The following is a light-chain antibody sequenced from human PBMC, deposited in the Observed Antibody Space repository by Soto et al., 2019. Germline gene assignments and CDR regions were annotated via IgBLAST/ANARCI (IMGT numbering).Light chain of an antibody. CDR1: QGIRND. CDR3: LQHNSYPLT. V-gene: IGKV1-17*01. J-gene: IGKJ4*01. CDR2: AAS. Sequence: DVQMSQSPCSLSAYVGDRVTLSCRASQGIRNDLGWYQQKPGKPPKRLIYAASSLHSGVPSRFRGSGFGTEFTLTISSLQPEDFATYYCLQHNSYPLTFGGGTKGDIK.